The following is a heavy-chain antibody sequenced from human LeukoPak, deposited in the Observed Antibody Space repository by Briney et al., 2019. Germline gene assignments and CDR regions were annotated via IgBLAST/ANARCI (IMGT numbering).Heavy chain of an antibody. CDR2: IYPGDSDT. Sequence: GESLKISCKGSGYSFTSKWIGWVRQRPGKGLEWMGIIYPGDSDTRYSPSFQGQVTISADKSLSTAYLQWSSLGASDTATYYCARRMGNWFDPWGQGTLVTVSS. CDR3: ARRMGNWFDP. J-gene: IGHJ5*02. D-gene: IGHD2-8*01. V-gene: IGHV5-51*01. CDR1: GYSFTSKW.